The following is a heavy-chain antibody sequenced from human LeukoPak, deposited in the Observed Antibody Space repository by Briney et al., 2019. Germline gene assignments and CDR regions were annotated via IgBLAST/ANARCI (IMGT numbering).Heavy chain of an antibody. V-gene: IGHV3-7*01. CDR2: ITPDGSGK. CDR3: ARDYGDYVFDY. J-gene: IGHJ4*02. Sequence: GGSLRLSCGASGFSFRDYWMSWVRQAPGKGLEWVADITPDGSGKTYVDSVKGRFTISRDNAKQSLFLQMDTVAADDTAVYYCARDYGDYVFDYWGQGTLVTVSS. D-gene: IGHD4-17*01. CDR1: GFSFRDYW.